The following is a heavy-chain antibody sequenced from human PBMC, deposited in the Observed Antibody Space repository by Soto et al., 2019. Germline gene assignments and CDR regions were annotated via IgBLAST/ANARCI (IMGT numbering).Heavy chain of an antibody. D-gene: IGHD3-10*01. Sequence: QVQLQQWGAGLLKPSKTLSLTCAVYGASFNDYYWSWIRQPPGEGLEWIGEINHTGHTNYNPSLKSRVTISVDTSKNQFSLKLSSVTAADTAVYYCARSGHLFDYWGQGILVTVSS. CDR1: GASFNDYY. CDR2: INHTGHT. J-gene: IGHJ4*02. CDR3: ARSGHLFDY. V-gene: IGHV4-34*01.